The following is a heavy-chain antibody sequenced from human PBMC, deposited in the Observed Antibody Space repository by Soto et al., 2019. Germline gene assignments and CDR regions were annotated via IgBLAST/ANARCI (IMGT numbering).Heavy chain of an antibody. J-gene: IGHJ6*03. CDR1: GYTFTSYG. V-gene: IGHV1-18*01. D-gene: IGHD2-2*03. CDR3: ARVDIVVVPAASNYMDV. Sequence: RASVKVSCKASGYTFTSYGISWVRQAPGQGLEWMGWISAYNGNTNYAQKLQGRVTMTTDTSTSTAYMELRSLRSDDTAVYYCARVDIVVVPAASNYMDVWGKGTKVTVSS. CDR2: ISAYNGNT.